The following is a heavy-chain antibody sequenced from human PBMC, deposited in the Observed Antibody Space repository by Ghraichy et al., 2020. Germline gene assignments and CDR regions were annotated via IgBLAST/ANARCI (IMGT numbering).Heavy chain of an antibody. CDR1: GGSFSGYY. D-gene: IGHD5-12*01. V-gene: IGHV4-34*01. J-gene: IGHJ4*02. CDR2: INHSGST. CDR3: ARLSGLYSGRDY. Sequence: SETLSLTCAVYGGSFSGYYWSWIRQPPGKGLEWIGEINHSGSTNYNPSLKSRVTISVDTSKNQFSLKLSSVTAADTAVYYCARLSGLYSGRDYWGQGTLVTVSS.